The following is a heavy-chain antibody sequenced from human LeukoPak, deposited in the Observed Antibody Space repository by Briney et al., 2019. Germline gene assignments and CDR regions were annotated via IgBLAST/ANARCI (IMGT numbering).Heavy chain of an antibody. V-gene: IGHV3-30-3*01. J-gene: IGHJ5*02. CDR2: ISYDGGKE. D-gene: IGHD6-6*01. Sequence: GGSLRLSWAASGFTFSSYALHWVRQAPGKGLEWVSVISYDGGKEYYADSVKGRFTISRDNSKNTLYLQMNSLRGEDTAVYYCARDRNSASSNNWFDPWGQGTLVTVSS. CDR1: GFTFSSYA. CDR3: ARDRNSASSNNWFDP.